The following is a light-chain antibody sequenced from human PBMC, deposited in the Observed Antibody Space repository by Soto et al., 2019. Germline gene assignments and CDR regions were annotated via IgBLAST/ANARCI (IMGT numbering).Light chain of an antibody. Sequence: QSALTQPASVSGSPGQSITISCIGTSSDIGNYDYVSWYQQYPGKAPNLIIYGASNRPSGVSDRFSGSKSGNTASLTISGLQAEDEADYYCLSYKHSSDVFGTGTKVTVL. CDR2: GAS. J-gene: IGLJ1*01. V-gene: IGLV2-14*01. CDR3: LSYKHSSDV. CDR1: SSDIGNYDY.